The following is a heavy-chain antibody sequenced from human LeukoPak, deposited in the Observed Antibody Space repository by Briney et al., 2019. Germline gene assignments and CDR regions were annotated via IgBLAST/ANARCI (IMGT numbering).Heavy chain of an antibody. Sequence: SETLSLICTVSGGSISSYYWSWIRQPPGKGLEWIGYIYYSGSTNYNPSLKSRVTISVDTSKNQFSLKLSSVTAADTAVYYCARVETYCGGDCYPTVYYFDYWGQGTLVTVSS. CDR2: IYYSGST. CDR1: GGSISSYY. J-gene: IGHJ4*02. D-gene: IGHD2-21*02. V-gene: IGHV4-59*01. CDR3: ARVETYCGGDCYPTVYYFDY.